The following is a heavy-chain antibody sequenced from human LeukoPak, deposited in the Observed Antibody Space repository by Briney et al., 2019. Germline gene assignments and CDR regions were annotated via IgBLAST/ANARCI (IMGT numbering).Heavy chain of an antibody. V-gene: IGHV4-34*01. J-gene: IGHJ4*02. Sequence: PSETLSLTCAVYGGSFSGYYWSWIRQPPGKGLEWIGEINHSGSTNYNPSLKSRVTISVDTSKNQFSLKLSSVTAADTAVYYCASLAMADYWGQGTLVTVSS. CDR1: GGSFSGYY. CDR3: ASLAMADY. CDR2: INHSGST. D-gene: IGHD5-18*01.